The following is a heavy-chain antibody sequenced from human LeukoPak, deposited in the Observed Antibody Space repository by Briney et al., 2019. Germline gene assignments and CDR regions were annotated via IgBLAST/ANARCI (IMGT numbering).Heavy chain of an antibody. D-gene: IGHD6-25*01. CDR2: INSDVSTT. CDR3: ARAVGGAFDF. CDR1: GFTFSDYW. J-gene: IGHJ3*01. Sequence: GGSLRLSCAASGFTFSDYWMHWVRQAPGEGLVWVSRINSDVSTTTYADSVKGRFTISRDNAKNTLYLQMNSLRAEDTAVYYCARAVGGAFDFWGQGTMVTVSS. V-gene: IGHV3-74*01.